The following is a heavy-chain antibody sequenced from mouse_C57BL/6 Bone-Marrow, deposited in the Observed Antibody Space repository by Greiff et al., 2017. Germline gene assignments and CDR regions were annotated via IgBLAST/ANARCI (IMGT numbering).Heavy chain of an antibody. CDR3: ARGGGGSSYEWYFDV. CDR1: GYTFTSYW. J-gene: IGHJ1*03. CDR2: IHPNSGST. Sequence: QVQLQQPGAELVKPGASVKLSCKASGYTFTSYWMHWVKQRPGQGLEWIGMIHPNSGSTNYNEKFKSKATLTVDKSSSTAYMQLSSLTSEDSAVYYCARGGGGSSYEWYFDVWGTGTTVTVSS. D-gene: IGHD1-1*01. V-gene: IGHV1-64*01.